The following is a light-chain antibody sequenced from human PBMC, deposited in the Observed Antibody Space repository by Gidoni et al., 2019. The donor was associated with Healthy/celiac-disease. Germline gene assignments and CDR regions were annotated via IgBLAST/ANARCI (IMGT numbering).Light chain of an antibody. V-gene: IGKV3-15*01. CDR1: QCVSSN. J-gene: IGKJ1*01. CDR3: QQYNNWPPVT. CDR2: GAS. Sequence: ELVITQSPATLSVSPGERATLSCRASQCVSSNLAWYRQKPGQAPSLLIYGASTRATGIPASFSGSRSGTEFTLTISSLQSEDFAVYYCQQYNNWPPVTFXXXTKVEIK.